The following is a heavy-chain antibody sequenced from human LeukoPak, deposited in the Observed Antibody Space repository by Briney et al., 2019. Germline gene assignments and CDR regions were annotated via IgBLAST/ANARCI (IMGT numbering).Heavy chain of an antibody. CDR3: ARVCSSSWSPGCHDY. CDR1: GFTFDEYD. Sequence: GGSLRLSCAASGFTFDEYDMTWVRQVPGKGLEGVSGTHWNGTSVDYAESVKGRFTISRDNAKNSLYLQMNSLRAEDTAVYYCARVCSSSWSPGCHDYWGQGTLVTVSS. CDR2: THWNGTSV. J-gene: IGHJ4*02. D-gene: IGHD6-13*01. V-gene: IGHV3-20*04.